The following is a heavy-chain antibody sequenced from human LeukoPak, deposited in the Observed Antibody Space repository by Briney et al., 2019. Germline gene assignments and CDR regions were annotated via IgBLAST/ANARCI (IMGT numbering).Heavy chain of an antibody. J-gene: IGHJ5*02. CDR3: AKDRTGTTGADWFDP. CDR2: ISGSGGST. CDR1: GFTFSSYG. D-gene: IGHD1-1*01. Sequence: GGSLRVSCAASGFTFSSYGMRWVRQAPGKGLEWVSAISGSGGSTYYADSVKGRFTISRDNSKKTQNLQMNSLRAEDTAVYYCAKDRTGTTGADWFDPWGQGTLVTVSS. V-gene: IGHV3-23*01.